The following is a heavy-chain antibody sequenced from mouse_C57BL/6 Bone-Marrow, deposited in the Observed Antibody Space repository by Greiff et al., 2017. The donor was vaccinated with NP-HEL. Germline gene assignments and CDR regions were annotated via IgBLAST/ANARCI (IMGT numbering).Heavy chain of an antibody. J-gene: IGHJ2*01. V-gene: IGHV1-82*01. Sequence: VKLMESGPELVKPGASVKISCKASGYAFSSSWMNWVKQRPGKGLEWIGRIYPGDGDTNYNGKFKGKATLTADKSSSTAYMQLSSLTSEDSVVYFCARSDGYDYWGQGTTLTVSS. D-gene: IGHD2-3*01. CDR2: IYPGDGDT. CDR3: ARSDGYDY. CDR1: GYAFSSSW.